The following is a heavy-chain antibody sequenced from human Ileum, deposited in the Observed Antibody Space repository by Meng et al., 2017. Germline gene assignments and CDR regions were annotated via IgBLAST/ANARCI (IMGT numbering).Heavy chain of an antibody. CDR3: ARESPDSSGYYYFYDY. CDR2: ISSSGSTI. D-gene: IGHD3-22*01. V-gene: IGHV3-48*03. CDR1: GFTFSSYE. Sequence: GGSLRLSCAASGFTFSSYEMNWVRQAPGKGLEWVSYISSSGSTIYYADSVKGRFTISRDNAKNSLYLQMNSLRAEDTAVYYCARESPDSSGYYYFYDYWGQGTLVTVSS. J-gene: IGHJ4*02.